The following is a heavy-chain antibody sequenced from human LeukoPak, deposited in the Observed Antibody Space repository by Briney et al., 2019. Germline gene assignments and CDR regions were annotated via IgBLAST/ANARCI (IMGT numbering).Heavy chain of an antibody. D-gene: IGHD3-16*01. CDR3: ATGTDGGVMNWGIDY. Sequence: GASLTLSWSAAGFTFSSHCMNWARQPPGKGLEWVANIKQDGSEKFYVDSVKGRFTISRDNATNSLYLQMNSLRAEDTAVYYCATGTDGGVMNWGIDYWGQGTLVTVSS. V-gene: IGHV3-7*01. CDR1: GFTFSSHC. CDR2: IKQDGSEK. J-gene: IGHJ4*02.